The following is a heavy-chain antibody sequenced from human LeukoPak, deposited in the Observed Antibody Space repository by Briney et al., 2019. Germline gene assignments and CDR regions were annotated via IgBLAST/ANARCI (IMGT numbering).Heavy chain of an antibody. CDR1: GYTLTELS. CDR2: FDPEDGET. V-gene: IGHV1-24*01. J-gene: IGHJ4*02. D-gene: IGHD1-1*01. CDR3: ATIPRYNWNEPRFDY. Sequence: GASVKVSCKVSGYTLTELSMHWVRQAPGKGLEWMGGFDPEDGETIYAQKFQGRVTMTEDTSTDTAYMELSSLRSEDTAVYYCATIPRYNWNEPRFDYWGQGTLVTVSS.